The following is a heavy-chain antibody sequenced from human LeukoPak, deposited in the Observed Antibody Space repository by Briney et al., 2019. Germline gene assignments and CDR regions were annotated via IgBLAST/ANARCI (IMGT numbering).Heavy chain of an antibody. J-gene: IGHJ6*02. V-gene: IGHV3-53*01. Sequence: GGSLRLSCAASGFTVSSNYMSWVRQAPGKGLEWVSVIYSGGSTYYADSVKGRFTISRDNSKNTPYLQMNSLRAEDTAVYYCARDRTGIAVAGPETVYYYYGMDVWGQGTTVTVSS. CDR2: IYSGGST. CDR3: ARDRTGIAVAGPETVYYYYGMDV. CDR1: GFTVSSNY. D-gene: IGHD6-19*01.